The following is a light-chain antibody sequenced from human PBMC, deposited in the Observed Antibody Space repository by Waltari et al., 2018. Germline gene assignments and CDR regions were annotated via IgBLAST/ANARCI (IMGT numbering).Light chain of an antibody. CDR1: QNLRST. CDR3: QQYDYWPWT. Sequence: EIVLTQSPATLSLSPGESATLSCRASQNLRSTFAWFQQKPGQPPRLLIYVTSTRAAGIPARFSGSGAGTDFSFTISSLKPEAFATYYCQQYDYWPWTFGQGTRVE. CDR2: VTS. J-gene: IGKJ1*01. V-gene: IGKV3D-15*01.